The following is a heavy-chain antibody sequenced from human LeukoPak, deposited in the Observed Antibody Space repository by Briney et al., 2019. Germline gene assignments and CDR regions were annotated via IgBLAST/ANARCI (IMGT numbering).Heavy chain of an antibody. V-gene: IGHV1-69*05. D-gene: IGHD2-2*01. Sequence: SVKVSCKASGDTFRRYAINWVRQAPGQGLEWMGRVIPMFVSTNYAQKFQGRVTMTTDESTRTAYMGLRSLMSDDTAVYYWARGDPAPFDSWGQGTLVTVSS. J-gene: IGHJ4*02. CDR3: ARGDPAPFDS. CDR2: VIPMFVST. CDR1: GDTFRRYA.